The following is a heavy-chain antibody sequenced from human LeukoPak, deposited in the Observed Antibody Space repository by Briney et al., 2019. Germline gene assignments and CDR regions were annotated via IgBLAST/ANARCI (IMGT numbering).Heavy chain of an antibody. CDR2: IWYDESNK. CDR3: GRDSGVRGVIKTPDY. J-gene: IGHJ4*02. V-gene: IGHV3-33*01. Sequence: GGSLRLSCAASGFTFSSYGMHWVRQAPGKGLEGVAVIWYDESNKYYADSVKGRFTISRDNSKNTLYLQMNSLRAEDTAVYYCGRDSGVRGVIKTPDYWGQGTLVTVSS. CDR1: GFTFSSYG. D-gene: IGHD3-10*01.